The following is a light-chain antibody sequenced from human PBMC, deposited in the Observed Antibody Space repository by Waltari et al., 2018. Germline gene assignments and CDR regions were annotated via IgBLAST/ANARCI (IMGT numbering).Light chain of an antibody. Sequence: QSALTQPASVSGSPGQSITISCTGTSSDCGSYDYVSWYQQHPGKAPKLMIYDVTNRPSGVSDRFSGSKSGNTASLTISGLQAEDEADYYCNSYTTTRTLVFGGGTKVTVL. CDR3: NSYTTTRTLV. J-gene: IGLJ3*02. V-gene: IGLV2-14*03. CDR1: SSDCGSYDY. CDR2: DVT.